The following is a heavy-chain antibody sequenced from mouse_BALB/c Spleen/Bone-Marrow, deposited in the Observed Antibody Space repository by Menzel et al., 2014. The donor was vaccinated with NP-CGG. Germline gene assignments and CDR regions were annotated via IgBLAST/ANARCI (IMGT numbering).Heavy chain of an antibody. V-gene: IGHV5-17*02. D-gene: IGHD2-14*01. CDR1: GFTFSSFG. J-gene: IGHJ2*01. CDR3: ARDVPLYDVGYFDY. Sequence: EVKLMESGGGLVQPGGSRKLSCAASGFTFSSFGMHWVRQAPEKGLEWVAYISSGSSTIYYADTVKGRFTISRDNLKNTLFLQMTSLRSEDTAMYYCARDVPLYDVGYFDYWGQGTTLTVSS. CDR2: ISSGSSTI.